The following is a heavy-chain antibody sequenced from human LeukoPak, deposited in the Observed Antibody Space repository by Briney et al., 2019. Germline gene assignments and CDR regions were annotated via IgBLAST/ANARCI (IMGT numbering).Heavy chain of an antibody. CDR1: GFAFSTLA. CDR3: ARWIYYFDF. D-gene: IGHD2-2*03. V-gene: IGHV3-23*01. CDR2: ISADGAST. J-gene: IGHJ4*02. Sequence: GGSLRLSCAASGFAFSTLAINWVRQAPGKGLEWVSAISADGASTLYADSVNGQFTISRDNSKNTVYLQMNSLRAEDTAVYFCARWIYYFDFWGQGTLVTVSS.